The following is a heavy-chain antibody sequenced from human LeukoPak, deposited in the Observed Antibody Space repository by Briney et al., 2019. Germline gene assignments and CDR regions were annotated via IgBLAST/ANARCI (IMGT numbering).Heavy chain of an antibody. Sequence: PSETLSLTCTVSGGSISSSSYYWGWIRQPPGKGLEWIGSIYYSGSTHYNPSLKSRVTISVDTSKNQFSLKLSSVTAADTAVYYCARHPGGFYYFDYWGQGTLVTVSS. CDR3: ARHPGGFYYFDY. J-gene: IGHJ4*02. CDR1: GGSISSSSYY. CDR2: IYYSGST. V-gene: IGHV4-39*01.